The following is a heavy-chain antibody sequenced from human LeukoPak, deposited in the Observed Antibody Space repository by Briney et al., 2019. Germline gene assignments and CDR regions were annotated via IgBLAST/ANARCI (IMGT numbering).Heavy chain of an antibody. CDR1: GFTFSYYT. V-gene: IGHV3-21*01. D-gene: IGHD3-3*01. CDR3: AKRIPNWSGSPPFDY. Sequence: GGSLRLSCAASGFTFSYYTMNWVRQAPGKGLEWVSSISSTSSYIYNADSVKGRFTISRDNAKNSLYLQMNSLRAEDTAVYYCAKRIPNWSGSPPFDYWGQGTLVTVSS. J-gene: IGHJ4*02. CDR2: ISSTSSYI.